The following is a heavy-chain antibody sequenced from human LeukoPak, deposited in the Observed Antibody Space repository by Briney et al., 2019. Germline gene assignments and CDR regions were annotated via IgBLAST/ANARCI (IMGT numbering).Heavy chain of an antibody. CDR3: ARHLLHYELGSYYPFDY. Sequence: PSETLSLTCTVSGGSISSTNYYWGWIRQPPGKGLEWIGSIFYSGSTFYSPSLKSRVTISVDTSKNQFSLRLTSMTGADTAVYYCARHLLHYELGSYYPFDYWGQGTLVTVSS. CDR2: IFYSGST. D-gene: IGHD3-10*01. V-gene: IGHV4-39*01. J-gene: IGHJ4*02. CDR1: GGSISSTNYY.